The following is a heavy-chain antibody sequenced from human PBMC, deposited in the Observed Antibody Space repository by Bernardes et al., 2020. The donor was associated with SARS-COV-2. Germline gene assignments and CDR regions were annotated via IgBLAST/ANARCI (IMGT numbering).Heavy chain of an antibody. CDR1: GGSINSANYY. J-gene: IGHJ4*02. Sequence: SETLSLTCTVSGGSINSANYYWNWIRQHPGKGLEWLGYIYYSGSTYYNPSLKSRVTISLDTSKNQFSLKMRSVTAADTAVYYCARGLYSAWALTTFDSWGLGTLVTVSS. CDR3: ARGLYSAWALTTFDS. V-gene: IGHV4-31*03. D-gene: IGHD4-17*01. CDR2: IYYSGST.